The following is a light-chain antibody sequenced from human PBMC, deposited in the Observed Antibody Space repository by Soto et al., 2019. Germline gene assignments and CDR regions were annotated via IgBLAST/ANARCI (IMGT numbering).Light chain of an antibody. CDR3: QQSYSTPPT. CDR2: TAS. Sequence: DIKMTQSPSSLSASVGDRVTITCRASQYISNYLNWYQQKSGTAPKLLIHTASTLQSGVPSRFSGRGSGPDFTLTISSVQPDDFAIDFCQQSYSTPPTFGQGTTLEIK. J-gene: IGKJ2*01. CDR1: QYISNY. V-gene: IGKV1-39*01.